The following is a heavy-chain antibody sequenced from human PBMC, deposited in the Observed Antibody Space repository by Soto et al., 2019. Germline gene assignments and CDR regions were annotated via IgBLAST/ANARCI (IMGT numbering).Heavy chain of an antibody. CDR3: ARVPGVVVSADDACDI. D-gene: IGHD2-21*02. V-gene: IGHV4-4*02. Sequence: QVQLQESGPGLVKPSGTLSLTCAVSGGSVSSNNWWSWVRQSPGKGLEWMGEIYHSGSAHYNPSLKSRATISLDKSKNLFSLRLTSVTAADTAVYYCARVPGVVVSADDACDIWGPGTRVIVSS. J-gene: IGHJ3*02. CDR1: GGSVSSNNW. CDR2: IYHSGSA.